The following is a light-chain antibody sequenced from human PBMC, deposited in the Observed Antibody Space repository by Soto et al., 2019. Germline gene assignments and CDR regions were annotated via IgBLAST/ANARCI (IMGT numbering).Light chain of an antibody. CDR2: AAS. Sequence: DIQMTQSPSSLSASVGDRVTITWRASQTISSYLNWYQQKPGKAPKLLIYAASSLQSGVPSSFSGSGSGTEFTLTISSLQPEDFATYYCQQSYSAPYTFGQGTKLEIK. CDR3: QQSYSAPYT. CDR1: QTISSY. J-gene: IGKJ2*01. V-gene: IGKV1-39*01.